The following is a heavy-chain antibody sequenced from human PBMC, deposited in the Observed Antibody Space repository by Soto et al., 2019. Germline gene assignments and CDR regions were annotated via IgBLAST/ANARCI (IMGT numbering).Heavy chain of an antibody. V-gene: IGHV1-46*01. Sequence: GASVKVSCKASGYSFASYYMHWVRQAPGQGLEWMGIINPSGGSTSYAQKFQGRVTMTRDTSTSTVYMELSSLRSDDTAVYYCARDQFSKAVAGTLDASDIWGHGTQVT. J-gene: IGHJ3*02. CDR2: INPSGGST. D-gene: IGHD6-19*01. CDR1: GYSFASYY. CDR3: ARDQFSKAVAGTLDASDI.